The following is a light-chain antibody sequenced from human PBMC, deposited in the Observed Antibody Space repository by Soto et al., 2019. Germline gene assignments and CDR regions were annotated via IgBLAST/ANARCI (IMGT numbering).Light chain of an antibody. J-gene: IGKJ1*01. CDR1: QSISSW. V-gene: IGKV1-5*03. Sequence: DIQMTQSPSTLSASVGDRVTITCRARQSISSWLAWYQQKPGKAPKLLIYKASSLESGVPSRFSGSGSGTEFTLTISSLQPDVFATYYCQQYNSFWTFGQGTKVEIK. CDR2: KAS. CDR3: QQYNSFWT.